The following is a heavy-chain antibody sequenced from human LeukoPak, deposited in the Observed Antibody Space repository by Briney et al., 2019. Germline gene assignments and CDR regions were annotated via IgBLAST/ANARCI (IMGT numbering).Heavy chain of an antibody. Sequence: SETLSPTCTVSGGSISSYYWSWIRQPPGKGLEWIGYIYYSGSTNYNPSLKSRVTISVDTSKNQFSLKLSSVTAADTAVYYCARQGYCSGGSCENDAFDIWGQGTMVTVSS. J-gene: IGHJ3*02. CDR2: IYYSGST. CDR3: ARQGYCSGGSCENDAFDI. V-gene: IGHV4-59*08. CDR1: GGSISSYY. D-gene: IGHD2-15*01.